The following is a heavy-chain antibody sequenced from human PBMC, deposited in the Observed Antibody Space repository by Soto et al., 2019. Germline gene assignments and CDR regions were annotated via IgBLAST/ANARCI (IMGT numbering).Heavy chain of an antibody. CDR3: ARGAYYGSGSYYYYYGMDV. J-gene: IGHJ6*02. V-gene: IGHV3-13*01. D-gene: IGHD3-10*01. CDR1: GFTFSSYD. CDR2: IGTAGDT. Sequence: EVQLVESGGGLVQPGGSLRLSCAASGFTFSSYDMHWVRQATGKGLEWVSAIGTAGDTYYPGSVKGRFTISRENAKNSLYLQMNSLRAGDTAVYYCARGAYYGSGSYYYYYGMDVWGQGTTVTVSS.